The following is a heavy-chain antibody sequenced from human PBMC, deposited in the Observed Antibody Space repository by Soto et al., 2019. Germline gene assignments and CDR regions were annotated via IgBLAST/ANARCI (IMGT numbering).Heavy chain of an antibody. CDR3: ASYSSGWYSDYYGMDV. Sequence: SETLSLTCTVSGGSISSSSYYWGWIRQPPGKGLEWIGSIYYSGSTYYNPSLKSRVTISVDTSKNQFSLKLSSVTAADTAVYYCASYSSGWYSDYYGMDVWGQGTTVTVSS. D-gene: IGHD6-19*01. J-gene: IGHJ6*02. V-gene: IGHV4-39*01. CDR1: GGSISSSSYY. CDR2: IYYSGST.